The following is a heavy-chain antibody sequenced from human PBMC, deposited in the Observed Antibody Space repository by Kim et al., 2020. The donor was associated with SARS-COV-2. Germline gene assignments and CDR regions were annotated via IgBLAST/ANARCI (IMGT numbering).Heavy chain of an antibody. D-gene: IGHD3-9*01. CDR3: ARDGEFGFRYFDWLLKGVHFDY. V-gene: IGHV1-46*01. CDR1: GYTFTSYY. Sequence: ASVKVSCKASGYTFTSYYMHWVRQAPGQGLEWMGIINPSGGSTSYAQKFQGRVTMTRDTSTSTVYMELSSLRSEDTAVYYCARDGEFGFRYFDWLLKGVHFDYWGQGTLVTVSS. J-gene: IGHJ4*02. CDR2: INPSGGST.